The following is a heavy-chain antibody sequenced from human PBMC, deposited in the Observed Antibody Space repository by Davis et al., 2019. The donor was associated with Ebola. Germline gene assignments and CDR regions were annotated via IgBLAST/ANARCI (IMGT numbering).Heavy chain of an antibody. CDR3: STYHSNYSDY. J-gene: IGHJ4*02. CDR2: INHSGYT. CDR1: GGSFSGYY. Sequence: MPSETLSLTCAVYGGSFSGYYWSWIRQPPGKGLEWIGEINHSGYTNYNPSLKSRVTLTVDTSKNQFSLHLNSVTAADTAVYYCSTYHSNYSDYWGQGTLVTVSS. D-gene: IGHD4-11*01. V-gene: IGHV4-34*01.